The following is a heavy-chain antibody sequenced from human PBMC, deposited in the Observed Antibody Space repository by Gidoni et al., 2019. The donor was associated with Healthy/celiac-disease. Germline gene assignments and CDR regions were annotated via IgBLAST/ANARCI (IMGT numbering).Heavy chain of an antibody. D-gene: IGHD3-22*01. CDR3: ARERYYYDSSGYSAFDY. CDR1: GFTFSSYS. J-gene: IGHJ4*02. Sequence: EVQLVESGGGLVKPGGSLRLSCAASGFTFSSYSMNWVRQAPGKGLEWVSSISSSSSYIYYADSVKGRFTISRDNAKNSLYLQMNSLRAEDTAVYYCARERYYYDSSGYSAFDYWGQGTLVTVSS. CDR2: ISSSSSYI. V-gene: IGHV3-21*01.